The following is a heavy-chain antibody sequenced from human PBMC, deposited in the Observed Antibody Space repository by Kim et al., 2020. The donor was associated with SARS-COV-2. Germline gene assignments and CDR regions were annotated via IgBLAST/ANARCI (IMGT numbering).Heavy chain of an antibody. D-gene: IGHD3-9*01. CDR1: GYSFTSYW. Sequence: GESLKISCKGSGYSFTSYWIGWVRQMPGKGLEWMGIIYPGDSDTRYSPSFQGQVTISADKSISTAYLQWSSLKASDTAMYYCARRENFDWTVQYYFDYWSQGTLVTVSS. V-gene: IGHV5-51*01. CDR2: IYPGDSDT. J-gene: IGHJ4*02. CDR3: ARRENFDWTVQYYFDY.